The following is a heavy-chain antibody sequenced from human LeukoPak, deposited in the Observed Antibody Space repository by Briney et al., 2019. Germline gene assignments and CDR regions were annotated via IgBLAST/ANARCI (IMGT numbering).Heavy chain of an antibody. J-gene: IGHJ4*02. CDR2: IYYSGST. V-gene: IGHV4-39*07. CDR3: ARVRGDRIDYDYVWGSYRFFDY. Sequence: PSETLSLTCTVSGGSISSSSYYWGWIRQPPGKGLEWIGSIYYSGSTYYNPSLKSRVTISVDTSKNQFSLKLSSVTAADTAVYYCARVRGDRIDYDYVWGSYRFFDYWGQGTLVTVSS. D-gene: IGHD3-16*02. CDR1: GGSISSSSYY.